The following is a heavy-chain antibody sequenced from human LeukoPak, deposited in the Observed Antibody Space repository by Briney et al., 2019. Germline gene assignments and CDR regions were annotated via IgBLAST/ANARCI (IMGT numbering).Heavy chain of an antibody. Sequence: PGGSLRLSCAASGFTFSSYAMHWVRQAPGKGLEWVAVISYDGSNKYYADSVKGRFTISRDNSKDTLYLQMNSLRAEDTAVYYCARECGAAGYFDWLPPYYYGMDVWGQGTTVTVSS. CDR3: ARECGAAGYFDWLPPYYYGMDV. J-gene: IGHJ6*02. CDR2: ISYDGSNK. CDR1: GFTFSSYA. D-gene: IGHD3-9*01. V-gene: IGHV3-30-3*01.